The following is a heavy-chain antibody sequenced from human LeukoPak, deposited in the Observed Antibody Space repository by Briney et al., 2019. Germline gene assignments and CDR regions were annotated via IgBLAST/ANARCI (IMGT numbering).Heavy chain of an antibody. CDR3: AGRRSSWYFDY. V-gene: IGHV4-39*01. Sequence: SETLSLTCTVSGGSISSSSYYWGWIRQPPGKGLEWIGSIYYSGSTYYNPSLKSRVTISVDTSKNQFSLKLSSVTAADTAVYYCAGRRSSWYFDYWGQGTLVTVSS. J-gene: IGHJ4*02. D-gene: IGHD6-13*01. CDR2: IYYSGST. CDR1: GGSISSSSYY.